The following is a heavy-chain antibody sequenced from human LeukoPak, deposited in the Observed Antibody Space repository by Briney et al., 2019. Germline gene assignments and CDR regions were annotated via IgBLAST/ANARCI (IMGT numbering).Heavy chain of an antibody. J-gene: IGHJ5*02. CDR3: ARGIKTWRLRYFEGWFDP. Sequence: ASVKVSCKASGYTFTGYYMHWVRQAPGQGLEWMGWINPNTGGTNYAQKFQGRVTMTRDTSISTAYMELSRLRPDDTAVYYCARGIKTWRLRYFEGWFDPWGQGTLVTVSS. CDR2: INPNTGGT. V-gene: IGHV1-2*02. CDR1: GYTFTGYY. D-gene: IGHD3-9*01.